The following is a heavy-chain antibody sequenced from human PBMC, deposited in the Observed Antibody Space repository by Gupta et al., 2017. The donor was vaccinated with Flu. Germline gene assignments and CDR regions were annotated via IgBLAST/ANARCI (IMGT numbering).Heavy chain of an antibody. D-gene: IGHD1-1*01. CDR3: VQFQLLEDA. CDR1: GVTFTSYE. J-gene: IGHJ5*02. CDR2: NSSSGSTT. Sequence: SGVTFTSYEFDGVRQAQGKGLECVAHNSSSGSTTTYADSVKGRFTMSRDDAKDSRYLQMNSLGVEDTADYYCVQFQLLEDAWGPGTRVSVS. V-gene: IGHV3-48*03.